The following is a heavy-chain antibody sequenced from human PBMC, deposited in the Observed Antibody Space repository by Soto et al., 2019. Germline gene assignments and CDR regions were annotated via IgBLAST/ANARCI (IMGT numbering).Heavy chain of an antibody. Sequence: QVQLVQSGAEVKKPGASVKVSCKASGYTFTSYGISWVRQAPGQGLGWMGWISAYNGNTNYSQKLQGRVTMATDTSTSTAYMELRSLRADDTAVYYCARDMRAAAGPPGVVWFDPWGQGTLVTVSS. CDR2: ISAYNGNT. V-gene: IGHV1-18*01. CDR3: ARDMRAAAGPPGVVWFDP. J-gene: IGHJ5*02. CDR1: GYTFTSYG. D-gene: IGHD6-13*01.